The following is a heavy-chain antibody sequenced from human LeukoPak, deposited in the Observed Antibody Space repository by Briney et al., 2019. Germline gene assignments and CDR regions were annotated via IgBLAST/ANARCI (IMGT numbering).Heavy chain of an antibody. V-gene: IGHV3-30*18. Sequence: PGRSLRLSCTASGFSFNNYGMHWVRQAPGKGLEWVAGISNEGSYKFYADSVKGRITISRDNSENTLYLQMNSLRPEDAAFYYCAKDVAGAATGGWFDPWGQGTLVTVSS. J-gene: IGHJ5*02. CDR3: AKDVAGAATGGWFDP. CDR2: ISNEGSYK. D-gene: IGHD2-15*01. CDR1: GFSFNNYG.